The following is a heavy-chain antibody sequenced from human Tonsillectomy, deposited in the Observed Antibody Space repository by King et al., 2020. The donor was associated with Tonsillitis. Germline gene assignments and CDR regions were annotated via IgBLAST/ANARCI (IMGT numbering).Heavy chain of an antibody. D-gene: IGHD6-6*01. J-gene: IGHJ3*02. CDR1: GGSFSGYY. Sequence: VQLQQWGAGLLKPSETLSLTCAVYGGSFSGYYWTWIRQPPGKGLEWIGEINHSGRTHYNTSLKRRVTISVETSKNQFSVKLRSVTAADTAVYYCARGVRDSSSSRSDSFDIWGQGTMVTVSS. CDR3: ARGVRDSSSSRSDSFDI. V-gene: IGHV4-34*01. CDR2: INHSGRT.